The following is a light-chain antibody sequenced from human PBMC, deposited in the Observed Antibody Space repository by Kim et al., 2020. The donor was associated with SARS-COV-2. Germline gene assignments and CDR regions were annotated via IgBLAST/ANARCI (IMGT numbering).Light chain of an antibody. V-gene: IGKV1-5*01. Sequence: DIQMTQSPSTLSASVGDRVTITCRASQSISIWLAWYQHKPGKAPNLLIYDASNLETGVPSKFSGSGSGTEFTLTISSLQPDDFATYYCQQYDTYPCTFGQGTKLEI. CDR1: QSISIW. J-gene: IGKJ2*02. CDR2: DAS. CDR3: QQYDTYPCT.